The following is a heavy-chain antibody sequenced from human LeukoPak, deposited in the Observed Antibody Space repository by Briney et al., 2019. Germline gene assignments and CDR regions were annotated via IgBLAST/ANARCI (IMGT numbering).Heavy chain of an antibody. CDR1: GFTFSSYW. V-gene: IGHV3-74*01. Sequence: GGSLRLSCAASGFTFSSYWMHWVRQAPGKGLVWVSRIDSEGSSTSYADSVKGRFTTSRDNAKNSLYLQMNSLRVEDTAVYYCARADGDGGNSGLDYWGQGTLVTVSS. CDR3: ARADGDGGNSGLDY. J-gene: IGHJ4*02. CDR2: IDSEGSST. D-gene: IGHD4-23*01.